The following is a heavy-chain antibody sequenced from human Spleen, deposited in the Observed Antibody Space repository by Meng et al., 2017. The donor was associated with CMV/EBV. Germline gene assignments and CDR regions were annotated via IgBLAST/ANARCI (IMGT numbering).Heavy chain of an antibody. CDR2: IRSKANNYAT. D-gene: IGHD1-26*01. J-gene: IGHJ4*02. Sequence: GESLKISCAASGFTFSDSAMHWVRQASGKGLEWVGRIRSKANNYATAYAASMKGRFTISRDDSRNTAYLQMNSLKTEDTAVYYCAVVGATSPEYWGQGTLVTVSS. CDR3: AVVGATSPEY. V-gene: IGHV3-73*01. CDR1: GFTFSDSA.